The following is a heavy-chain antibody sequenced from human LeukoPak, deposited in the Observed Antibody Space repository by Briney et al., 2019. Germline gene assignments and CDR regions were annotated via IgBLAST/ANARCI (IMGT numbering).Heavy chain of an antibody. J-gene: IGHJ4*02. CDR2: ISGSGGSI. Sequence: PGGSLRLSCAASGFTFSNYAMHWVRQAPGKGPEWVSGISGSGGSIHYADSVKGRFTISRDNSKSTLDLQMNSLRAEDTAVYYCAKSSVYTGIYYYFDYWGQGTLVTVSS. D-gene: IGHD1-26*01. CDR3: AKSSVYTGIYYYFDY. CDR1: GFTFSNYA. V-gene: IGHV3-23*01.